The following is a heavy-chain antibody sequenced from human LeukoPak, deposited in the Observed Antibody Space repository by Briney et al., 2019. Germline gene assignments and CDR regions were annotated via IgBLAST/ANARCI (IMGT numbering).Heavy chain of an antibody. CDR2: IYSGGST. Sequence: GGSLRLSCAASGFTVSSNYMSWVRQAPGKGLEWVSVIYSGGSTYYADSVKGRFTISRDNSKNTLYLQMNSLRAEDTAVYYCARDSLDYGDYMDYWGQGTLVTVSS. J-gene: IGHJ4*02. V-gene: IGHV3-66*01. CDR3: ARDSLDYGDYMDY. D-gene: IGHD3-16*01. CDR1: GFTVSSNY.